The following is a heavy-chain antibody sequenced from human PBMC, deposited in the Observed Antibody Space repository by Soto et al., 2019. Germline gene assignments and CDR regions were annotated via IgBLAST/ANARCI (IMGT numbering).Heavy chain of an antibody. CDR1: GDSVSSNSAA. CDR3: ARGGIVVVPAAATLDY. D-gene: IGHD2-2*01. J-gene: IGHJ4*02. Sequence: SQTLSLTCAISGDSVSSNSAAWNWIRQSPSRGLEWLGRTYYRSKWYNDYAVSVKSRITINPDTSKNQFSLQLNSVTPEDTVVFYCARGGIVVVPAAATLDYWGQGTLVTVSS. V-gene: IGHV6-1*01. CDR2: TYYRSKWYN.